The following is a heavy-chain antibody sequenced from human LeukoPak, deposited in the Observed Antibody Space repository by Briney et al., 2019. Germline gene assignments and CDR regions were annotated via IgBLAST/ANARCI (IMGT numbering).Heavy chain of an antibody. D-gene: IGHD6-19*01. CDR3: ARVGVRYSSGGTFDY. Sequence: PGGSLRLSCAASRFTFSSYSMNWVRQAPGKGLEWVSSISSSSNYIYYADSVKGRFTISRDNAKNSLYLQMNSLRAEDTAVYYCARVGVRYSSGGTFDYWGQGTLVTVSS. CDR1: RFTFSSYS. V-gene: IGHV3-21*01. CDR2: ISSSSNYI. J-gene: IGHJ4*02.